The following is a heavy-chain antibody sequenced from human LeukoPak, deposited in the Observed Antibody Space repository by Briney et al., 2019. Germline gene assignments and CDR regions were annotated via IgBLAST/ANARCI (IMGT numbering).Heavy chain of an antibody. CDR3: AKEGFDS. CDR1: GFTFSSSW. J-gene: IGHJ4*02. CDR2: IKQDGGEK. Sequence: GGSLRLSCAASGFTFSSSWMTWVRQAPGKGLEWVANIKQDGGEKYYVDSVKGRFTISRDNSKNTPYLQMNSLRAEDTAVYYCAKEGFDSWGQGTLVTVSS. V-gene: IGHV3-7*03.